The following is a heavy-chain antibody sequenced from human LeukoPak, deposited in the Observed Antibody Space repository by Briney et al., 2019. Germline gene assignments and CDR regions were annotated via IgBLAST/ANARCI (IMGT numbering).Heavy chain of an antibody. V-gene: IGHV4-39*01. CDR2: IYYSGST. CDR3: SGSGWKH. Sequence: SETLSLTCTVSGGSISSSSYDWGWLRQPPGKGGEWIGSIYYSGSTYYNPSRKSLITISVDTSKNQFSLKLSSVTAADTAVYYCSGSGWKHWGQGTLVTVSS. CDR1: GGSISSSSYD. D-gene: IGHD6-19*01. J-gene: IGHJ4*02.